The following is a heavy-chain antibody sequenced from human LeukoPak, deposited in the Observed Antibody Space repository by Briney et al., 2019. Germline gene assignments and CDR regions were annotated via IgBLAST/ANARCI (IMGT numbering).Heavy chain of an antibody. CDR3: ARGDSRSFDY. Sequence: SETLSLTCAVYGGSFSGYYWSWIRQPPGKGMEWIGEISHSGSTNYNPSLKSRVTISVDTSKNQFSLKLSSVTAADTAVYYCARGDSRSFDYWGQGTLVTVSS. CDR1: GGSFSGYY. D-gene: IGHD5-12*01. J-gene: IGHJ4*02. CDR2: ISHSGST. V-gene: IGHV4-34*01.